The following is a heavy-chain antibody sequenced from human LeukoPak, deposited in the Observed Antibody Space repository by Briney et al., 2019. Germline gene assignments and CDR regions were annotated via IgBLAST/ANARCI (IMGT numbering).Heavy chain of an antibody. CDR3: ARDGEYCTSTGCYYPF. Sequence: PGGSLRLSCAGSGFTFSTYGMSWVRQAPGKGLERVSGISTSGSTYYADPVKGRFTISRDNSKNTLYLQMSSLRAEDTAVYYCARDGEYCTSTGCYYPFWGQGTLVTVSS. CDR2: ISTSGST. D-gene: IGHD2-2*01. J-gene: IGHJ4*02. CDR1: GFTFSTYG. V-gene: IGHV3-23*01.